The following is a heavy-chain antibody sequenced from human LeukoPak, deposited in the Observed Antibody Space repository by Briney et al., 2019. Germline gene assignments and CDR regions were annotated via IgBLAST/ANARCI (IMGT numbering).Heavy chain of an antibody. CDR3: ARGGSEIIVVVPAAMSSDAFDI. D-gene: IGHD2-2*01. CDR1: GFTVSSNY. Sequence: GGSLRLSCAASGFTVSSNYMSWVRQAPGKGLEWVSVIYSGDSTYYADSVKGRFTISRDNSKNTLYLQMNSLRAEDTAVYYCARGGSEIIVVVPAAMSSDAFDIWGQGTMVTVSS. CDR2: IYSGDST. J-gene: IGHJ3*02. V-gene: IGHV3-66*01.